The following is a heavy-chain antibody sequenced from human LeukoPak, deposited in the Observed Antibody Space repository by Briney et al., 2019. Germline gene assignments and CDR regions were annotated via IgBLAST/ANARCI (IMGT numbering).Heavy chain of an antibody. D-gene: IGHD5-18*01. J-gene: IGHJ4*02. V-gene: IGHV3-23*01. CDR2: LSGSGGST. CDR1: GFTFSSYA. CDR3: AIPDTAMVTTRLGYFDY. Sequence: GGSLRLSCAASGFTFSSYAMSWVRQAPGKGLEWVSALSGSGGSTYYAGSVKGRFTISRDNSKGTLYLQMNSLSAEDTAVYYCAIPDTAMVTTRLGYFDYWGQGTLVTVSS.